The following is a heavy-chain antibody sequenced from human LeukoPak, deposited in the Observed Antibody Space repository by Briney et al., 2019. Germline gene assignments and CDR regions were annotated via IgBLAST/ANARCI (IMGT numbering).Heavy chain of an antibody. CDR2: SDPEDGER. V-gene: IGHV1-24*01. CDR3: VTGFTTMAVDYFDY. Sequence: ASVKVSCKVSGKTLSDLSIHWLRQPPGKGLEWLGGSDPEDGERIYAQMFQGRVTMTEDTSIDTAYMELSSLRSEDTAVYYCVTGFTTMAVDYFDYWGQGTWSPSPQ. CDR1: GKTLSDLS. D-gene: IGHD5-18*01. J-gene: IGHJ4*02.